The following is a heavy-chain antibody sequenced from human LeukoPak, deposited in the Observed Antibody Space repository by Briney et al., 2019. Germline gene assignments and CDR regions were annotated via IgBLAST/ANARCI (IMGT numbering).Heavy chain of an antibody. CDR3: ARMGGGSGFDY. CDR1: GFTFSSYS. Sequence: WGSLRLSCAASGFTFSSYSMNWVRQAPGRGLEWVSSISSSSSYIYYADSVKGRFTISRDNAKNSLYLQMNSLRAEDTAVYYCARMGGGSGFDYWGQGTLVTVSS. V-gene: IGHV3-21*01. CDR2: ISSSSSYI. J-gene: IGHJ4*02. D-gene: IGHD3-10*01.